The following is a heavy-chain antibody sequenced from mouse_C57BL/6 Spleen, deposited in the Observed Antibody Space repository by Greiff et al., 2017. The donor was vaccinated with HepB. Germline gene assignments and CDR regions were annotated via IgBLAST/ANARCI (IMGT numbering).Heavy chain of an antibody. CDR1: GFTFSSYG. Sequence: EENVVESGGDLVKPGGSLKLSCAASGFTFSSYGMSWVRQTPDKRLEWVATISSGGSYTYYPDSVKGRFTISRDNAKNTLYLQMSSLKSEDTAMYYCASRSITTVVATDWYFDVWGTGTTVTVSS. CDR2: ISSGGSYT. J-gene: IGHJ1*03. V-gene: IGHV5-6*02. CDR3: ASRSITTVVATDWYFDV. D-gene: IGHD1-1*01.